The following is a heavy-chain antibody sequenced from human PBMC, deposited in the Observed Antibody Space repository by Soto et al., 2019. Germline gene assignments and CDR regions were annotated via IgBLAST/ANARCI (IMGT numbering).Heavy chain of an antibody. D-gene: IGHD2-15*01. CDR1: GFTFSSYW. Sequence: GGSLRLSCAASGFTFSSYWMSWVRQAPGKGLEWVANIKQDGSEKYYVDSVKGRFTISRDNAKNSLYLQMNSLRAEETAVYYCARFETRPYCSGGSCYGHDAFDIWGQGTMVTVSS. J-gene: IGHJ3*02. CDR2: IKQDGSEK. CDR3: ARFETRPYCSGGSCYGHDAFDI. V-gene: IGHV3-7*01.